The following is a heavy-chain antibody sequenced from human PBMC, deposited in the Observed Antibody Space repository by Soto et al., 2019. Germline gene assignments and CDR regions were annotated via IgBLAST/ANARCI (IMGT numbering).Heavy chain of an antibody. CDR3: ARAEYYYDSSGSPTYYFDY. Sequence: QVQLQESGPGLVKPSQTLSLTCTVSGGSISSGDYYWSWIRQPPGKGLVWIGYIYYSGSTYYNPSLKSRVTISVDTSTNQFSLKLSSVTAADTAVYYCARAEYYYDSSGSPTYYFDYWGQGTLVTVSS. J-gene: IGHJ4*02. D-gene: IGHD3-22*01. CDR1: GGSISSGDYY. V-gene: IGHV4-30-4*01. CDR2: IYYSGST.